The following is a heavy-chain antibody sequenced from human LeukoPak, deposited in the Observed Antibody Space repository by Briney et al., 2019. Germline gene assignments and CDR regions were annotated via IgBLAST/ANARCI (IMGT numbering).Heavy chain of an antibody. V-gene: IGHV3-23*01. CDR2: ITPNADRT. CDR3: AIMHGYYDGSGYWVQ. J-gene: IGHJ1*01. D-gene: IGHD3-22*01. Sequence: GGPLGLSCAASGFPFGSYAMSWAAQPPGRGREGFSFITPNADRTSYADSVEGRFTISRDNPRNTLYMQMNSLRDEDTAIYCCAIMHGYYDGSGYWVQWGQGTLVTVSS. CDR1: GFPFGSYA.